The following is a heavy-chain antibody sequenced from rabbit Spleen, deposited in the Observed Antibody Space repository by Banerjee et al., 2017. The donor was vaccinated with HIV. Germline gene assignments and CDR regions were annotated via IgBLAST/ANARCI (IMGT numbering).Heavy chain of an antibody. CDR1: GLDFSNYG. D-gene: IGHD8-1*01. J-gene: IGHJ6*01. V-gene: IGHV1S45*01. Sequence: QEQLVESGGGLVQPGGSLKLSCKASGLDFSNYGVSWVRQAPGKGLEWIACIDIGSRDFTYIASWAKGRFPISKTSSTTVTLQMTSLTVADTATYFCARDTGSSFSTYGMDLWGPGTLVTVS. CDR3: ARDTGSSFSTYGMDL. CDR2: IDIGSRDFT.